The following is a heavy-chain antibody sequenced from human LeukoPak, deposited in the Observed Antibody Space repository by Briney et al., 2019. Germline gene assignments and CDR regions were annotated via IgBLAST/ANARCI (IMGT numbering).Heavy chain of an antibody. CDR1: GFTFSSYA. CDR3: ARAPGIQLWKFDY. Sequence: GGSLRLSCAASGFTFSSYAMHWVRQAPGKGLEWVAVISYDGSNKYYADSVKGRFTITRDNSKNTLYLQMNSLRAEDTAVYYCARAPGIQLWKFDYWGQGTLVTVSS. D-gene: IGHD5-18*01. CDR2: ISYDGSNK. V-gene: IGHV3-30-3*01. J-gene: IGHJ4*02.